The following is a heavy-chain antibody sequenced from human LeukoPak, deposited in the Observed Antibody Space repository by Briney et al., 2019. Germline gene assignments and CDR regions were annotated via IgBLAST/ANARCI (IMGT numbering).Heavy chain of an antibody. CDR1: GYRLSNYW. Sequence: GESLKISCKVSGYRLSNYWIGWVRQMPGKGLEWMGSIYLGDSDTGYSPSSQGQVTISADKSISTAYLQWSSLKASDSAMYYCARSYCGGDCNFDFWGQGTLVTVSS. J-gene: IGHJ4*02. D-gene: IGHD2-21*02. V-gene: IGHV5-51*01. CDR3: ARSYCGGDCNFDF. CDR2: IYLGDSDT.